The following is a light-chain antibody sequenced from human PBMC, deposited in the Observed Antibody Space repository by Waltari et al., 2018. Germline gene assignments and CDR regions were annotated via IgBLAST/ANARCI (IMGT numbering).Light chain of an antibody. V-gene: IGKV3D-15*01. J-gene: IGKJ1*01. CDR3: QQYNYWPWT. CDR2: STS. Sequence: EIVMTQSPATLSVSPGESATLSCRASQSLSSTFAWYQQKPGQAPRLLIYSTSTRATGIPARFSGSGSGTEFTLTISSLQSEDFAIYYCQQYNYWPWTFGQGTRVGIK. CDR1: QSLSST.